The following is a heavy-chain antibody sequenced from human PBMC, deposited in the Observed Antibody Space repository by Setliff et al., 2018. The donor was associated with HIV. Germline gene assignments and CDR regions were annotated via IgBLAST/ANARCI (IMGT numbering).Heavy chain of an antibody. CDR3: ARGRRNEWELLLLAFDM. CDR2: IYHSGST. V-gene: IGHV4-38-2*01. CDR1: GYSISSGYY. J-gene: IGHJ3*02. Sequence: PSETLSLTCAVSGYSISSGYYWGWIRQPPGKGLEWIGSIYHSGSTYYNPSLKSRVTISVDTSKNQFSLKLSSVTAADTAVYYCARGRRNEWELLLLAFDMWGQGTMVTVSS. D-gene: IGHD1-26*01.